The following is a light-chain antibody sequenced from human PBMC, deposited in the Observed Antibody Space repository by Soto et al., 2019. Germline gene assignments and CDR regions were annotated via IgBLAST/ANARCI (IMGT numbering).Light chain of an antibody. Sequence: QPVLTQSSSASASLGSSVKLTCTLSSGHSSYIIAWHQQQPGTAPRYLMKLEGSGGYNKGSGVPDRFSGSSSGADRYLTISNLQFEDEADYYCETWDSNTLWVFGGGTKLTVL. V-gene: IGLV4-60*02. J-gene: IGLJ3*02. CDR2: LEGSGGY. CDR3: ETWDSNTLWV. CDR1: SGHSSYI.